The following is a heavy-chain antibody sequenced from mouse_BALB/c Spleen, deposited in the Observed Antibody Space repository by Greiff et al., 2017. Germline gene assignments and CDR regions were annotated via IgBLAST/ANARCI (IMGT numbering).Heavy chain of an antibody. V-gene: IGHV5-6-4*01. CDR3: TRDDYYGAGSAMDY. Sequence: EVMLVESGGGLVKPGGSLKLSCAASGFTFSSYTMSWVRQTPEKRLEWVATISSGGSYTYYPDSVKGRFTISRDNAKNTLYLQMSSLKSEDTAMYYCTRDDYYGAGSAMDYWGQGTSVTVSS. CDR2: ISSGGSYT. J-gene: IGHJ4*01. D-gene: IGHD1-1*01. CDR1: GFTFSSYT.